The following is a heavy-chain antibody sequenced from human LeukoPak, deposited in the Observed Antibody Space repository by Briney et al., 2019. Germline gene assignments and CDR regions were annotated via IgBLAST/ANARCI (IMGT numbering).Heavy chain of an antibody. V-gene: IGHV4-34*01. D-gene: IGHD3-9*01. CDR1: GGSFSGYY. Sequence: SETLSLTCAVYGGSFSGYYWSWIRQPPGKGPEWIGEINHSGSTNYNPSLKSRVTISVDTSKNQFSLKLSSVTAADTAVYYCARFGLRYFQGWFDPWGQGTLVTVSS. CDR3: ARFGLRYFQGWFDP. CDR2: INHSGST. J-gene: IGHJ5*02.